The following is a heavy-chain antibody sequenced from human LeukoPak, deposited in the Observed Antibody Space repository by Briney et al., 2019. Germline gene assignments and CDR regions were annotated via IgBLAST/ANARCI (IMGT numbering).Heavy chain of an antibody. CDR1: GLTFSSYA. Sequence: GGSLRLSCAASGLTFSSYAMSWVRQAPGKGLEWVSAISGSGGSTYYADSVKGRFTISRDNSKNTLYLQMNSLRAEDTAVYYCAKGDMIVVVPTDYWGQGTLVTVSS. CDR3: AKGDMIVVVPTDY. J-gene: IGHJ4*02. V-gene: IGHV3-23*01. CDR2: ISGSGGST. D-gene: IGHD3-22*01.